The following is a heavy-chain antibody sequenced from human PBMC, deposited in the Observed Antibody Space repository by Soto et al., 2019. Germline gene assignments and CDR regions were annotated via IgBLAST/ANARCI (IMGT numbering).Heavy chain of an antibody. V-gene: IGHV1-8*01. CDR3: AKGPRNWGVDY. CDR2: MNRNNGYT. J-gene: IGHJ4*02. CDR1: GYTFTDYD. D-gene: IGHD7-27*01. Sequence: ASVKFSCKASGYTFTDYDINWFRQATGQVLEWMVWMNRNNGYTGYXXNFQGTVXXTRSTAISTAXMELSXLRSGDTDVYYCAKGPRNWGVDYWRQGTLVTVSS.